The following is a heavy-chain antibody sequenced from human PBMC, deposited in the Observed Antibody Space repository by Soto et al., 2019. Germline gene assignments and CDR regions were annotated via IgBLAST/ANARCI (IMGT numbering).Heavy chain of an antibody. Sequence: QVHLQESGPGLVKPSETLSLTCTVSGASISTYYWNWIRQPPGKGLEWIGYIYYSGNTNYNPSLKSRVTMFVDNYKIQFSLQLTSVTAADTAVYYCARRMGAPGLFAYWGQGTLVTVSS. CDR2: IYYSGNT. D-gene: IGHD3-16*01. V-gene: IGHV4-59*08. CDR3: ARRMGAPGLFAY. J-gene: IGHJ4*02. CDR1: GASISTYY.